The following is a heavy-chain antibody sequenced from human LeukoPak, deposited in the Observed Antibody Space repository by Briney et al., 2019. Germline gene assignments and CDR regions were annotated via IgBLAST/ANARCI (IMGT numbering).Heavy chain of an antibody. CDR2: INSDGSST. CDR1: GFTFSSYW. V-gene: IGHV3-74*01. J-gene: IGHJ4*02. CDR3: AREVEDYYDSSGYYYDY. Sequence: GGSLRLSCAASGFTFSSYWMHWVRQAPGKGLVWVSRINSDGSSTSYADSVKGRFTISRDNSKNTLYLQMNSLRAEDTAVYYCAREVEDYYDSSGYYYDYWGQGTLVTVSS. D-gene: IGHD3-22*01.